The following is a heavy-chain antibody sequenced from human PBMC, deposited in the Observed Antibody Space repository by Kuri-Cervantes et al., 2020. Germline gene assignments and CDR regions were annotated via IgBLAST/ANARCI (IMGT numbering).Heavy chain of an antibody. CDR3: ARNMAGRGGWNGCFQH. D-gene: IGHD6-19*01. V-gene: IGHV4-34*01. J-gene: IGHJ1*01. Sequence: SETLSLTCAVYGGSFNDFYWTWIRQPPGKGLEWIGEINHSGNTNYNPSLKSRVTISVDTSNKQFSLKMTSVTAADTAVYYCARNMAGRGGWNGCFQHWGQGTLVTVSS. CDR2: INHSGNT. CDR1: GGSFNDFY.